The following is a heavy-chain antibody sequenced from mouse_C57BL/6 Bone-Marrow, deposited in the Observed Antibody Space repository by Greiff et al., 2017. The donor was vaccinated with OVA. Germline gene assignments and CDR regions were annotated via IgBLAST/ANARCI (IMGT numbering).Heavy chain of an antibody. J-gene: IGHJ3*01. D-gene: IGHD1-1*01. CDR2: INPNNGGT. CDR3: ATYYYGAWFAY. Sequence: EVQRVESGPELVKPGASVKMSCKASGYTFTDYNMHWVKQSHGKSLEWIGYINPNNGGTSYNQKFKGKATLTVNKSSSTAYMELRSLTSEDSAVYYCATYYYGAWFAYWGQGTLVTVSA. V-gene: IGHV1-22*01. CDR1: GYTFTDYN.